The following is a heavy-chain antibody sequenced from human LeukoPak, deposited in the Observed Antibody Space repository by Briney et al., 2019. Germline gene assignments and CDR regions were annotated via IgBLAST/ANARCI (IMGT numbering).Heavy chain of an antibody. D-gene: IGHD6-19*01. V-gene: IGHV3-23*01. J-gene: IGHJ4*02. Sequence: GGSLRLSCAASGFTFSNYALIWVRQGPVKGLEWVSAIRGSGLTTFYADSVKGRFTISRDNSKNTLYLQMNSLRAEDTAVYYCAKGHRSSSSFFDSWGQGILVTVSS. CDR2: IRGSGLTT. CDR1: GFTFSNYA. CDR3: AKGHRSSSSFFDS.